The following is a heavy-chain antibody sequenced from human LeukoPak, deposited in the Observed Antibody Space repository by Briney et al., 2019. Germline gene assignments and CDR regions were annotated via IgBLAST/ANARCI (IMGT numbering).Heavy chain of an antibody. D-gene: IGHD3-3*01. CDR2: ISAYNGNT. V-gene: IGHV1-18*04. J-gene: IGHJ4*02. CDR1: GYTFTGYY. Sequence: GASVKVSCKASGYTFTGYYMHWVRQAPGQGLEWMGWISAYNGNTNYAQKLQGRVTMTTDTSTSTAYMELRSLRSDDTAVYYCARDGLRFLEWLYHFDYWGQGTLVTVSS. CDR3: ARDGLRFLEWLYHFDY.